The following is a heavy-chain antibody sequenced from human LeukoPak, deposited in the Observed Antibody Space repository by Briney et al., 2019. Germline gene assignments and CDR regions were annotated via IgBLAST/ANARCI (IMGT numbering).Heavy chain of an antibody. Sequence: SETLSLTCAVSGYSISSGYYWGWIRQPPGKGLEWIGSIYHSGSTYYNPSLKSRVTISADTSKNQFSLKLSSVTAADTAVYYCARRGGYCSGGSCYKAAFDIWGQGTMVTASS. D-gene: IGHD2-15*01. CDR1: GYSISSGYY. J-gene: IGHJ3*02. CDR3: ARRGGYCSGGSCYKAAFDI. V-gene: IGHV4-38-2*01. CDR2: IYHSGST.